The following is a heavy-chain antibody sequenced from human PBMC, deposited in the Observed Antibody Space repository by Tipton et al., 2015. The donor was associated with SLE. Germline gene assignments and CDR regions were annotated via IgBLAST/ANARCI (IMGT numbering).Heavy chain of an antibody. J-gene: IGHJ2*01. Sequence: TLSLTCAVYGGSFSGYHWSWIRQPPGKGLEWIGEIDHSGSTNYNPSLKSRVTISVDTSKNQFSLKLSSVTAADTAVYYCARDSGARGWYFDLWGRGTLVTVSS. CDR1: GGSFSGYH. V-gene: IGHV4-34*01. CDR3: ARDSGARGWYFDL. D-gene: IGHD1-26*01. CDR2: IDHSGST.